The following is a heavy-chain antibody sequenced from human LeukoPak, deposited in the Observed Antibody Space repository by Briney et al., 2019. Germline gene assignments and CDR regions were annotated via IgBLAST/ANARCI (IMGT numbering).Heavy chain of an antibody. D-gene: IGHD3-9*01. CDR1: GGSISAYC. V-gene: IGHV4-59*01. CDR2: IYYTGST. CDR3: VRVDWGSGDY. Sequence: SETLSLTCTVSGGSISAYCWSWIRQTPGKGLEWIGYIYYTGSTKYNPSLNSRVAISVDRFKNQVPLTLTSVTAADTAVYYCVRVDWGSGDYWGQGTLVTVSS. J-gene: IGHJ4*02.